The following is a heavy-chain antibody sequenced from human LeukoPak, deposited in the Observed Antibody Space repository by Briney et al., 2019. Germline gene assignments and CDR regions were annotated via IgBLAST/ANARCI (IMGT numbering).Heavy chain of an antibody. J-gene: IGHJ5*02. D-gene: IGHD3-3*01. CDR2: IHYSGST. CDR3: ARDPRSGWFDP. CDR1: GGSISSYY. Sequence: SETLSLTCTVSGGSISSYYWSWIRQPPGKGLEWIGYIHYSGSTNYNPSLKSRVTISVDTSKNQFSLKLSSVTAADTAVYYCARDPRSGWFDPWGQGTLVTVSS. V-gene: IGHV4-59*01.